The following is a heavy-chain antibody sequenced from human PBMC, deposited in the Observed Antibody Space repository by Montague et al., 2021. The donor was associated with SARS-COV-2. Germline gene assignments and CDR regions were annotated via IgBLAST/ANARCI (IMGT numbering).Heavy chain of an antibody. CDR3: ARGCLSYFGAGSHCYGMDV. CDR1: GTSITSYY. V-gene: IGHV4-59*01. J-gene: IGHJ6*02. D-gene: IGHD3-10*01. Sequence: SETLSLTCSVSGTSITSYYWNWIRQPPGKGLEWIGYISDGGSTXXXPSXXXRVTMSVDTSKNQMSLNLTSVTAADTAVYYCARGCLSYFGAGSHCYGMDVWGQGTTVTVSS. CDR2: ISDGGST.